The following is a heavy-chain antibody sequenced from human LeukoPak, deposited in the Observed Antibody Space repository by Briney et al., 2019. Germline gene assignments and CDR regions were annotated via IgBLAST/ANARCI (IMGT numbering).Heavy chain of an antibody. V-gene: IGHV3-23*01. CDR1: VFTFSIYA. J-gene: IGHJ4*02. D-gene: IGHD2-2*01. CDR2: ISGSGGST. CDR3: AKDRVVPAATYQ. Sequence: PGGCLRLSCAASVFTFSIYAMSWVRQAPGKGLEWVSAISGSGGSTYYADSVKGRFTIFRDNSKNTLYLQMNSLRAEDTAVYYCAKDRVVPAATYQWGQGTLVTVSS.